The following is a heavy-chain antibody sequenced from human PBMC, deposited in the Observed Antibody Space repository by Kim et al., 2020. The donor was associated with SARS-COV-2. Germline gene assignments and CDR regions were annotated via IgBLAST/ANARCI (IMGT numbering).Heavy chain of an antibody. Sequence: GGSLGLSCTASGFTFGDYAMTWVRQAPGKGLECVGFIRSKTYGGTTEYAASVKGRFTISRDDSNSIAYLQMNSLKSEDTAVYYCTRALTSSWYDSWGQGTLVTVSS. CDR2: IRSKTYGGTT. V-gene: IGHV3-49*04. CDR1: GFTFGDYA. J-gene: IGHJ5*01. D-gene: IGHD2-2*01. CDR3: TRALTSSWYDS.